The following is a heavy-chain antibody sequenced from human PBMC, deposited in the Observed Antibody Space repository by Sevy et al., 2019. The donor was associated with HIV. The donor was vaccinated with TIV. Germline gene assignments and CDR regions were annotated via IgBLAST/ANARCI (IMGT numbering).Heavy chain of an antibody. CDR2: FFYSDSP. J-gene: IGHJ4*02. V-gene: IGHV4-30-4*01. D-gene: IGHD5-18*01. CDR3: ARSQNVDSAPFDY. CDR1: GGSISTGDYY. Sequence: SETLSLTCTVSGGSISTGDYYGSWIRQSPGKGLEWIGYFFYSDSPHYSPSLKSRLTISVDMSKNKVYLKLSSVTAADTAVYFCARSQNVDSAPFDYWGQGALVTVSS.